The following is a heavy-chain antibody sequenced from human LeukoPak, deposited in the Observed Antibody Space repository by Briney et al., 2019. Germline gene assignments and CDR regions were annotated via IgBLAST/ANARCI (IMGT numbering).Heavy chain of an antibody. CDR3: ARDFPPYYGDTGGFDY. CDR1: GGSISSGDYY. Sequence: SETLSLTCTVSGGSISSGDYYWSWIRQPPGKGLEWIGYIYYSGSTYYNPSLKSRVTISVDTSKNQFSLKLSSVTAADTAVYYCARDFPPYYGDTGGFDYWGQGTLVTVSS. D-gene: IGHD4-17*01. J-gene: IGHJ4*02. CDR2: IYYSGST. V-gene: IGHV4-30-4*01.